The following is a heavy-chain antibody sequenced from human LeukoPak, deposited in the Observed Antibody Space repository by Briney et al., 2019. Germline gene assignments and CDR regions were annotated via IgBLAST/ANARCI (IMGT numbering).Heavy chain of an antibody. D-gene: IGHD4-11*01. Sequence: PGGSLRLSCAASGFTFSDFWVGWVRQAPGKGLEWVANINRGGSESYYVDSVKGRFTISRDNAKKSLFLQMNSLRAEDTAVYYCTKGRSNHYWGQGTLVTVST. J-gene: IGHJ4*02. V-gene: IGHV3-7*01. CDR3: TKGRSNHY. CDR2: INRGGSES. CDR1: GFTFSDFW.